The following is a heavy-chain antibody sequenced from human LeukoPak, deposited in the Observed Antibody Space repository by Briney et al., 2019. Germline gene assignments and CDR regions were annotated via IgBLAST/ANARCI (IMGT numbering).Heavy chain of an antibody. V-gene: IGHV3-33*01. CDR3: AGAPGRWPNNWFDP. CDR1: GFTFSNYG. Sequence: GGSLRLSCAASGFTFSNYGMHWVRQAPGKGLEWVAVIWYDGSNKDCADSVKGRFTISRDNSKNTLYLQTNSLRAEDTALYSCAGAPGRWPNNWFDPWGQGTLVTVSS. J-gene: IGHJ5*02. CDR2: IWYDGSNK. D-gene: IGHD6-13*01.